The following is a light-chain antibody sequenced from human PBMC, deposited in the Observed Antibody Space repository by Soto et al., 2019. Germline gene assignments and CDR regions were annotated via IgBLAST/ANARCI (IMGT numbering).Light chain of an antibody. CDR3: CSYATNTYV. Sequence: QSVLTQPASVSGSPGQSITISCTGTSSDVGSYNLVSWYQQYPGKAPKLLIYEGSKRPSGVSDRFSGSKSGNTASLTISGLQTEDEDDYYCCSYATNTYVFGTGTKVTVL. V-gene: IGLV2-23*01. J-gene: IGLJ1*01. CDR1: SSDVGSYNL. CDR2: EGS.